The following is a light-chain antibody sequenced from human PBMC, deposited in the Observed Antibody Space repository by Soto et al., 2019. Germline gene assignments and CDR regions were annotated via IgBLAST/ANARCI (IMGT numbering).Light chain of an antibody. J-gene: IGLJ2*01. CDR2: EVN. Sequence: QSVLTQPASVSGSPGQAITISCTGTSSDIGSHNFVSWFQQHPGKTPKLIIYEVNKRPSGVSHRFSGSKSGNTASLTISGLQAEDEADYSCCSYAGSSTYYVLFGGGTKVAAL. CDR3: CSYAGSSTYYVL. V-gene: IGLV2-23*02. CDR1: SSDIGSHNF.